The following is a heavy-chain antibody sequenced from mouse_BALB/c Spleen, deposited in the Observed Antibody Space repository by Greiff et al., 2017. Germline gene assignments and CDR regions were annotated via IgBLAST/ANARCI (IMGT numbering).Heavy chain of an antibody. V-gene: IGHV5-9-4*01. CDR2: ISSGGSYT. D-gene: IGHD1-1*01. CDR1: GFTFSSYA. J-gene: IGHJ2*01. CDR3: ARDYGSRGNYFDY. Sequence: EVKLVESGGDLVKPGGSLKLSCAASGFTFSSYAMSWVRQSPEKRLEWVAEISSGGSYTYYPDTVTGRFTISRDNAKNTLYLEMSSLRSEDTAMYYCARDYGSRGNYFDYWGQGTTLTVSS.